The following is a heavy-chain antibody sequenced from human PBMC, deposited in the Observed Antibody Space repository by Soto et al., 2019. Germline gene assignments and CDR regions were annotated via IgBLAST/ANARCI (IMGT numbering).Heavy chain of an antibody. Sequence: AGSLTLSCAASGLTFTTYSMSWVRQAPGKGLKWILSISVSGTSTYYADSVKGRFTSSRDNSKKTMYRGMNSLRAEDTALYFCAKENTPDYGDYVDYWGQGTLVTVSS. CDR1: GLTFTTYS. CDR2: ISVSGTST. J-gene: IGHJ4*02. CDR3: AKENTPDYGDYVDY. D-gene: IGHD4-17*01. V-gene: IGHV3-23*01.